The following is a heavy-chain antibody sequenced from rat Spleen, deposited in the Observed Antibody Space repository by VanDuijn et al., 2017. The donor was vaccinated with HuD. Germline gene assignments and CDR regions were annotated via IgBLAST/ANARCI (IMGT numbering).Heavy chain of an antibody. CDR2: IWGDGST. Sequence: QVRLKESGPGLVQPSQTLSLTCTVSGFSLISYAVNWVRQPPGKGLEWMGGIWGDGSTNYNSALKSRLNISRDTSKSQVFLKMNSLQTDDTAIYFCTRSYGVYTQHWFAYWGQGTLVSVPS. D-gene: IGHD1-11*01. V-gene: IGHV2-13*01. CDR3: TRSYGVYTQHWFAY. J-gene: IGHJ3*01. CDR1: GFSLISYA.